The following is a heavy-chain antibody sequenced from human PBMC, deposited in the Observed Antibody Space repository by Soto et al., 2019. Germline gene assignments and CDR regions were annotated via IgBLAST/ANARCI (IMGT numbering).Heavy chain of an antibody. V-gene: IGHV4-59*01. CDR3: ARDRVESYYYDSRGYSNWFDP. CDR2: IYYSGST. Sequence: PSETPSLTRTVSRGSLTSYSSSWIRPPPGKGLEWVGSIYYSGSTNYNPSLKRRVTASVDTSKNQFSLKLSSVTAADTAVYYCARDRVESYYYDSRGYSNWFDPWGQGTLVTVSS. J-gene: IGHJ5*02. CDR1: RGSLTSYS. D-gene: IGHD3-22*01.